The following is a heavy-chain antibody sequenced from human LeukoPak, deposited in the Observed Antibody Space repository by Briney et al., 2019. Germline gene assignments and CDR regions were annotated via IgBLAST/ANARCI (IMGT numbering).Heavy chain of an antibody. V-gene: IGHV1-2*02. D-gene: IGHD3-22*01. CDR3: ARGGDAHYYESSGYYFFDY. J-gene: IGHJ4*02. CDR1: GYTFTAYY. Sequence: ASVKVSCKASGYTFTAYYIHWVRQAPGQGLEWMGWINPNSGGTNYEQKFQGRVTMTRDSSISTAYMELSRLRSDDTGVYYCARGGDAHYYESSGYYFFDYWGQGTLVTVSS. CDR2: INPNSGGT.